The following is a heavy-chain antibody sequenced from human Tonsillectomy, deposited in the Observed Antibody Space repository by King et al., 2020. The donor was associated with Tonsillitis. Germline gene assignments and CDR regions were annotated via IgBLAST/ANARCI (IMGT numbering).Heavy chain of an antibody. V-gene: IGHV3-30*18. D-gene: IGHD3-22*01. J-gene: IGHJ6*02. CDR1: GFTFSSFG. CDR2: ISYDGSNK. Sequence: GQLVESGGGVVQPGRSLRLSCAASGFTFSSFGMHWVRQAPGKGLEWVAVISYDGSNKYYADSVKGRFTISRDNSKNTLYLQVNSLRAEDTAVYYCAKLAGYDSSCYYQTDRYLYYHGMDVWGQGNTVTVSS. CDR3: AKLAGYDSSCYYQTDRYLYYHGMDV.